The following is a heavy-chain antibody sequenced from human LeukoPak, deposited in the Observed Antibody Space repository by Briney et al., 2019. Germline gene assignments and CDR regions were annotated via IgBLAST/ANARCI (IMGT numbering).Heavy chain of an antibody. Sequence: GGSLRLSCAASGFTISGSAMHWVRQASGKGLEWVGRIRSKANSYATAYAASVKGRFTISRDDSRNTTYLQMNSLKTEDTAGYSCTRHVFGKPQKYYNSGRDTDYGAQEPLVPVSS. CDR1: GFTISGSA. D-gene: IGHD3-22*01. V-gene: IGHV3-73*01. CDR3: TRHVFGKPQKYYNSGRDTDY. J-gene: IGHJ4*02. CDR2: IRSKANSYAT.